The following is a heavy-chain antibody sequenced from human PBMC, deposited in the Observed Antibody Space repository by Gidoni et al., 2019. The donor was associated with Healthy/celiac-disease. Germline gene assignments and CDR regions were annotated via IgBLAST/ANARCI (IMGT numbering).Heavy chain of an antibody. V-gene: IGHV4-34*01. Sequence: QVQLQQWGAGLLKPSATLSLTCAVSGGSFRGYYWSWIRQPPGKGLEWIGEINHSGSTNYNPSLKSRVTISVDTSKNQFSLKLSSVTAADTAVYYCARSKVRGVGWFDPWGQGTLVTVSS. J-gene: IGHJ5*02. CDR1: GGSFRGYY. CDR2: INHSGST. D-gene: IGHD3-10*01. CDR3: ARSKVRGVGWFDP.